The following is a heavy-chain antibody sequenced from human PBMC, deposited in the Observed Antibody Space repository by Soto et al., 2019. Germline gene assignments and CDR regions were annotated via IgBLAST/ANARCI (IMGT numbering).Heavy chain of an antibody. V-gene: IGHV3-30*18. Sequence: QVQLVESGGGVVQPGRSLRLSCAASGFTFSSYGMHWVRQAPGKGLEWVAVISYDGSDKYYADSVKGRFTISRDNSRNTLHLQMNYLRSEDTAVYYCAKDSLRDIWFGEIRADYWGQGTLVTVSS. D-gene: IGHD3-10*01. CDR2: ISYDGSDK. CDR1: GFTFSSYG. CDR3: AKDSLRDIWFGEIRADY. J-gene: IGHJ4*02.